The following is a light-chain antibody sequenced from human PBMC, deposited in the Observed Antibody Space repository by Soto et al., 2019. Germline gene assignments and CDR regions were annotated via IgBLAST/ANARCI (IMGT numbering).Light chain of an antibody. CDR3: HFGTMVCT. CDR2: GAS. V-gene: IGKV3-20*01. Sequence: EIVLTQSPGTLSLSPGESATLSCRASQSVSDMYLAWYQQKPGQAPRLLIYGASRRATGIPDRFSGSGAGPDFTLTISRLEVDDFAVYYSHFGTMVCTFGQGTKVEI. J-gene: IGKJ1*01. CDR1: QSVSDMY.